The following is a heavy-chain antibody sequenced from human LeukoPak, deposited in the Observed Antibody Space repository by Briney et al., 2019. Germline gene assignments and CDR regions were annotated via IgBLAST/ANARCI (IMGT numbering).Heavy chain of an antibody. J-gene: IGHJ4*02. Sequence: PGGSLRLSCAASGFTFSSYEMNCVRQAPGKGLEWVSYISTSGNTIYYADSVKGRFTISRDNAKNSLYLQMNSLRAEDTAVYYCATLLTGGPWGWGQGTLVTVSS. V-gene: IGHV3-48*03. CDR2: ISTSGNTI. D-gene: IGHD2-8*02. CDR3: ATLLTGGPWG. CDR1: GFTFSSYE.